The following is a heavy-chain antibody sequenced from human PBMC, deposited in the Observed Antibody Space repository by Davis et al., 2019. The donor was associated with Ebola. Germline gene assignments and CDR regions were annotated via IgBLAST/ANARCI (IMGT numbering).Heavy chain of an antibody. CDR3: ARGSSTSCYDTICYYYGMDV. CDR2: INHSGST. J-gene: IGHJ6*02. Sequence: SETLSLTCAVSGGSFSGYYWSWIRQPPGKGLEWIGEINHSGSTNYNPSLKSRVTISVDTSKNQFSLKLSSVTAADTAVYYCARGSSTSCYDTICYYYGMDVWGQGTTVTVSS. CDR1: GGSFSGYY. V-gene: IGHV4-34*01. D-gene: IGHD2-2*01.